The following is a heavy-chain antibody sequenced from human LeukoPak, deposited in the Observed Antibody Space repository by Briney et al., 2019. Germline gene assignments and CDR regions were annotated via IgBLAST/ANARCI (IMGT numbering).Heavy chain of an antibody. CDR2: ISSSSSYI. CDR3: ARVSYSSGHS. D-gene: IGHD6-19*01. Sequence: GGSLRLSCAASGFTFSSCGMHWVRQAPGKGLEWVSSISSSSSYIYYADSVKGRFTISRDNAKNSLYLQMNSLRAEDTAVYYCARVSYSSGHSWGQGTLVTVSS. J-gene: IGHJ4*02. V-gene: IGHV3-21*01. CDR1: GFTFSSCG.